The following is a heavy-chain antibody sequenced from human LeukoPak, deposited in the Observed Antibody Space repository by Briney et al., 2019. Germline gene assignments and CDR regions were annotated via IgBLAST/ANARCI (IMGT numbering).Heavy chain of an antibody. CDR1: GFTLRSHA. V-gene: IGHV3-23*01. CDR2: ISETGRTT. D-gene: IGHD3-22*01. CDR3: AKDFRSGYSAHFDC. J-gene: IGHJ4*02. Sequence: RESLTLSSVRSGFTLRSHAMSWVRQAPENVLEFVSSISETGRTTYYADSVTGRFSISRDNSTNTLYLQMDSLRGEDTAVYYCAKDFRSGYSAHFDCWGQGALVTVSS.